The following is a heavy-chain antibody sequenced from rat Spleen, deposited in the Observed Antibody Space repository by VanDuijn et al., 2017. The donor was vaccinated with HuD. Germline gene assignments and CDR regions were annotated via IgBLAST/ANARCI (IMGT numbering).Heavy chain of an antibody. D-gene: IGHD1-1*01. CDR1: GFTLSDYA. CDR2: IFYDGSST. CDR3: ATATMGF. J-gene: IGHJ2*01. V-gene: IGHV5S10*01. Sequence: EVQLVESGGGLVQPGRSLSLSCTASGFTLSDYAMAWVRQSPKKGLEWVATIFYDGSSTYYRDSVKGRFTISRDNGKSTLYLQMDSLRSEDTATYYCATATMGFWGQGVMVTVSS.